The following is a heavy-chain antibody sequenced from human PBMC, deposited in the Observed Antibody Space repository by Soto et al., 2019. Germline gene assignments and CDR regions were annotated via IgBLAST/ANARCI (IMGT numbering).Heavy chain of an antibody. D-gene: IGHD3-3*01. V-gene: IGHV4-39*01. CDR1: GGSISSSSYY. Sequence: SETLSLTCTVSGGSISSSSYYWGWIRQPPGKGLEWIGSIYYSGSTYYNPSLKSRVTISVDTSKNQFSLKLSSVTAADTAVYYCASIFLEWLLYLNYYYYYMDVWGKGTTVTVSS. CDR2: IYYSGST. CDR3: ASIFLEWLLYLNYYYYYMDV. J-gene: IGHJ6*03.